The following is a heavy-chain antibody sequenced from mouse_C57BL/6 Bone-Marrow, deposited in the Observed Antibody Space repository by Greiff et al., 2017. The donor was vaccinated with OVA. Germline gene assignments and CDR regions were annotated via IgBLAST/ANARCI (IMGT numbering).Heavy chain of an antibody. CDR2: IRNKPNGSTT. V-gene: IGHV7-3*01. CDR1: GFTFTNYY. D-gene: IGHD1-1*01. J-gene: IGHJ2*01. CDR3: ARYKGRVAVDYFDY. Sequence: DVMLVESGGGLVQPGDSLSLSCAASGFTFTNYYMSWVRQPPGKALEWLAFIRNKPNGSTTEYSASVKGRFTISRENSQSILYLQMNALRAEDSATYYCARYKGRVAVDYFDYWGQGTALTVSS.